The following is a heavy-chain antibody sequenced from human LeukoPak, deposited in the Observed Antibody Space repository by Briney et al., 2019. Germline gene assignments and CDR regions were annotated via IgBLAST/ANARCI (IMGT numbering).Heavy chain of an antibody. V-gene: IGHV4-4*07. J-gene: IGHJ5*02. CDR2: IYTSGST. CDR3: ARDRARAPTVRGVITHPNWFDP. D-gene: IGHD3-10*01. Sequence: SETLSLTCTVSGGSISSYYWNWIRQPAGKGLEWIGRIYTSGSTNYNPSLKSRVTMSVDTSKNQFSLKLSSVTAADTAVYYCARDRARAPTVRGVITHPNWFDPWGQGTLVTVSS. CDR1: GGSISSYY.